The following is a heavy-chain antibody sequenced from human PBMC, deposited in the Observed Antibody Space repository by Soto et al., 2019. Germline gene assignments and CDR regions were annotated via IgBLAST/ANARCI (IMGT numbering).Heavy chain of an antibody. Sequence: GGSLRLSCAASGFTFSTYSMNWVRQAPGKGLQWVSYISTRSNSIYYADSVRGRSTISRDNAKNSLFLQMNRLRDEDTAVYFCARAKYGGAYSPFDYWGQGTLVTVSS. CDR1: GFTFSTYS. D-gene: IGHD1-26*01. CDR2: ISTRSNSI. J-gene: IGHJ4*02. V-gene: IGHV3-48*02. CDR3: ARAKYGGAYSPFDY.